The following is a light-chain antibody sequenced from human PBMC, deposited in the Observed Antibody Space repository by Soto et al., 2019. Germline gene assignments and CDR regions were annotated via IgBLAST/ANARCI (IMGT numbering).Light chain of an antibody. J-gene: IGKJ1*01. CDR3: QQYDSYSEA. CDR2: DVS. V-gene: IGKV1-33*01. Sequence: DIQMTQSTPSLSVSVGDRVTITCQASQDISNYLHWFQQIPGKAPQLLIFDVSNLQTGVPSRFSGGCSGTDFALTISSLEPEDIETDYCQQYDSYSEAFGQGTKVDIK. CDR1: QDISNY.